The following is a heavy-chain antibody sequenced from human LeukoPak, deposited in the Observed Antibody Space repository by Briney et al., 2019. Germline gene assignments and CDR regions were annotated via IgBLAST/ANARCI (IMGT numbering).Heavy chain of an antibody. J-gene: IGHJ6*03. D-gene: IGHD3-9*01. CDR3: ARGGAGLTGLYYYYYMDV. V-gene: IGHV4-4*07. CDR1: GDSFSTYY. CDR2: IYTSGTT. Sequence: SETLSLTCTVSGDSFSTYYWSWIRQPAGKGLEWIGHIYTSGTTNYNPSLKSRVTMSIDTSKNQFSLKLSSVTAADTAVYYCARGGAGLTGLYYYYYMDVWGKGTTVTVSS.